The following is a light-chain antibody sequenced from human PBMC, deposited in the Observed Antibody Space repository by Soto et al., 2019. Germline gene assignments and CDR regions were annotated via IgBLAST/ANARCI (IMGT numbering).Light chain of an antibody. CDR1: QSMSSS. J-gene: IGKJ1*01. Sequence: EIVITQSPATLSVSPGERATLSCRASQSMSSSLAWYQQKPGQAPRLLIYDASTRATGIPASFSGSGSGTEFTLTISRLEDDDFAVYYRQHNSDWPLTFGQGTQVDIK. CDR2: DAS. CDR3: QHNSDWPLT. V-gene: IGKV3-15*01.